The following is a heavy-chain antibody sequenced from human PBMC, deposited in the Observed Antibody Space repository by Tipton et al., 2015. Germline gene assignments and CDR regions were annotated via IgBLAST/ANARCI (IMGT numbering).Heavy chain of an antibody. J-gene: IGHJ4*02. CDR1: GGSFDGGPFGDDF. CDR2: IYFNGST. Sequence: TLSLTCAVYGGSFDGGPFGDDFWSWIRQPPGKGLEWIGYIYFNGSTYNNPSRKSRVTISVDTSKNQFSLKLSSVTAADTAVYYCAARGYSAYEGSDYWGKGTLVIVSS. D-gene: IGHD5-12*01. V-gene: IGHV4-30-4*07. CDR3: AARGYSAYEGSDY.